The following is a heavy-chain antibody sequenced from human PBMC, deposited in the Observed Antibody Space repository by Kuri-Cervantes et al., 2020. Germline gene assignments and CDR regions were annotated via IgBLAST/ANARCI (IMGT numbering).Heavy chain of an antibody. Sequence: SLKISCAASGFTFDDYAMHWVRQAPWKGLEWVSGISWNSGSIGYADSVKGRFTISRDNAKNSLYLQMNSLRAEDTALYYCAKDTAMEDYYGMDVWGQGTTVTVSS. V-gene: IGHV3-9*01. D-gene: IGHD5-18*01. J-gene: IGHJ6*02. CDR2: ISWNSGSI. CDR3: AKDTAMEDYYGMDV. CDR1: GFTFDDYA.